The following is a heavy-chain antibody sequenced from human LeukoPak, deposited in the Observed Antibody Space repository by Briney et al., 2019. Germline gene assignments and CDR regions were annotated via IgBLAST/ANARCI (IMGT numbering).Heavy chain of an antibody. J-gene: IGHJ4*02. Sequence: GGSLRLSCAASGFTFSSYAMSWVRQAPGKGLEWVSAISGSGGSTYYADSVKGRFTISRDNSKNTLYLQMNSLRAEDTAVYYCAKMGLKQWPYNNFVYWDQGTLVTVSS. CDR1: GFTFSSYA. V-gene: IGHV3-23*01. CDR2: ISGSGGST. D-gene: IGHD6-19*01. CDR3: AKMGLKQWPYNNFVY.